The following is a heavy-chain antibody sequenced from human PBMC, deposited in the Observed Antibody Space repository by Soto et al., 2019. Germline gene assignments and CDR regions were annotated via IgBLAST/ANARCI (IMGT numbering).Heavy chain of an antibody. V-gene: IGHV1-2*02. CDR2: INPNSGGT. CDR1: GYTFTGYY. CDR3: ARDIADSSDHSPDY. J-gene: IGHJ4*02. D-gene: IGHD3-22*01. Sequence: ASVKVSCKASGYTFTGYYMHWVRQAPGQGLEWMGWINPNSGGTNYAQKFQGRVTMTRDTSISTAYMELSRLRSDDTAVYYCARDIADSSDHSPDYWGQGTLVTVSS.